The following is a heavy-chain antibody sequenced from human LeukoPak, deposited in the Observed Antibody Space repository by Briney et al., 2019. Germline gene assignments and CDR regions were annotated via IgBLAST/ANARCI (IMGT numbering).Heavy chain of an antibody. CDR2: IYTSGST. Sequence: SQTLSLTCTVSGGSISSGSYYWSWIRQPAGKGLEWIGRIYTSGSTNYNPSLKSRVTISVDTSKNQFSLKLSSVTAADTAVYYCARPATYYYGSGRGNAFDIWGQGTMVTVSS. V-gene: IGHV4-61*02. J-gene: IGHJ3*02. CDR3: ARPATYYYGSGRGNAFDI. CDR1: GGSISSGSYY. D-gene: IGHD3-10*01.